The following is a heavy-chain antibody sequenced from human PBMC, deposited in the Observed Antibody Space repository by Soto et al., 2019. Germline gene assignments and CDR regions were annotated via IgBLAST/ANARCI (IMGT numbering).Heavy chain of an antibody. V-gene: IGHV4-34*01. Sequence: SETLSLTCAVYGGSFSGYYWSWIRQPPGKGLEWIGEINHSGSTNYNPSLKSRVTISVDTSKNQFSLKLSSVTAADTAVYYCARGPSSIAARREYYFDYWGQGTLVTVSS. D-gene: IGHD6-6*01. CDR3: ARGPSSIAARREYYFDY. CDR1: GGSFSGYY. CDR2: INHSGST. J-gene: IGHJ4*02.